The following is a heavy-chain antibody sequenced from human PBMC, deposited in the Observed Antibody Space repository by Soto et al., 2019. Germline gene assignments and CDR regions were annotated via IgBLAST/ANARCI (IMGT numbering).Heavy chain of an antibody. V-gene: IGHV3-9*01. CDR1: GFAFDDYA. D-gene: IGHD6-6*01. J-gene: IGHJ6*03. CDR3: AKGGNMSSSSYYYYYMDV. CDR2: ISWNSGSI. Sequence: GGSLRLSCAASGFAFDDYAMHWVRQAPGKGLEWVSGISWNSGSIGYADSVKGRFTISRDNAKNSLYLQMNSLRAEDTALYYFAKGGNMSSSSYYYYYMDVWGKGTTVTVSS.